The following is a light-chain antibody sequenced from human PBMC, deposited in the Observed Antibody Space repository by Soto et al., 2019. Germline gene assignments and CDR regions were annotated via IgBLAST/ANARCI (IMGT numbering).Light chain of an antibody. CDR1: SSNIGAGYD. V-gene: IGLV1-40*01. CDR3: QSYDSSLSVWV. J-gene: IGLJ3*02. Sequence: QSVLTQPPSVSGAPGQRVTISCTGSSSNIGAGYDEHWYQQLPGTAPKLIIYGNSNRPSGVPDRFSGSKSGTSASLAITGLQAEDEADYYCQSYDSSLSVWVFGGGTKLTVL. CDR2: GNS.